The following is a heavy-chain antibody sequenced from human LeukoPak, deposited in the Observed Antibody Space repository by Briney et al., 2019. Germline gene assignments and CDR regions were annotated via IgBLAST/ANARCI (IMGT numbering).Heavy chain of an antibody. Sequence: SVKVSCKASGGTFSSYAISWVRQAPGQGREWMGGIIPIFGTANYAQKFQGRVTITADESTSTAYMELSSLRSEDTAVYYGASPGHQGWYYFDYWGQGTLVTVSS. D-gene: IGHD6-19*01. CDR3: ASPGHQGWYYFDY. CDR1: GGTFSSYA. V-gene: IGHV1-69*13. CDR2: IIPIFGTA. J-gene: IGHJ4*02.